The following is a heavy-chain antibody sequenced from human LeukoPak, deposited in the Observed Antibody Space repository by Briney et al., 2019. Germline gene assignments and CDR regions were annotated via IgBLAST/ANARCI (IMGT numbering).Heavy chain of an antibody. J-gene: IGHJ5*02. CDR2: INHSGST. D-gene: IGHD3-3*01. CDR1: GGSFSGYY. Sequence: SSETLSLTCAVYGGSFSGYYWGWIRQPPGKGLEWIGEINHSGSTNYNPSLKSRVTISVDTSKNQFSLKLSSVTAADTAVYYCARVNYDFWSVIDPWGQGTLVTVSS. V-gene: IGHV4-34*01. CDR3: ARVNYDFWSVIDP.